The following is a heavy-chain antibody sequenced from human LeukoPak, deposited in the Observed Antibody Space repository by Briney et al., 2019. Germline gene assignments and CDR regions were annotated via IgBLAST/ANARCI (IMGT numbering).Heavy chain of an antibody. J-gene: IGHJ5*02. CDR3: ARQYGPGLINWFDP. Sequence: GGSLRLSCAASGFTLSDHYMDWVRQAPGEGLVWVSRINTDGSTTNYADSVKGRFTISRDNAKNTVYLQMNSLGGEDTAVYYCARQYGPGLINWFDPWGQGTLVTVSS. D-gene: IGHD3-10*01. CDR1: GFTLSDHY. V-gene: IGHV3-74*01. CDR2: INTDGSTT.